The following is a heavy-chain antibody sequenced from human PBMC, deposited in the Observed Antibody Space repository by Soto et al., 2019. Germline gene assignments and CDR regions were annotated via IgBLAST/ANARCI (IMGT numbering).Heavy chain of an antibody. CDR2: ISSSGSTI. D-gene: IGHD3-22*01. J-gene: IGHJ4*02. Sequence: GGSLRLSCAASGFTFSDYYMSWIRQAPGKGLEWVSYISSSGSTIYYADSVKGRFTISRDNAKNSLYLQMNSLRAEDTAVYYCATAGQYYYDSSGKIDYWGQGTLVTVSS. CDR1: GFTFSDYY. CDR3: ATAGQYYYDSSGKIDY. V-gene: IGHV3-11*01.